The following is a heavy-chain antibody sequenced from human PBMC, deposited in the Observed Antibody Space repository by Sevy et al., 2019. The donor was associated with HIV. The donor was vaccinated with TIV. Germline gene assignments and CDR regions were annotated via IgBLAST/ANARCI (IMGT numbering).Heavy chain of an antibody. CDR3: ARAYLESSEGMTATTFDF. CDR1: GGSISSGDYY. J-gene: IGHJ4*02. V-gene: IGHV4-30-4*01. Sequence: SETLSLTCTVSGGSISSGDYYWSWIRQPPGKGLEWIGYIYYSGTTYYNTSLKSRLTISLDTSKNQFSLKLSSMTAAETAVYYCARAYLESSEGMTATTFDFWGQGTLVTVSS. CDR2: IYYSGTT. D-gene: IGHD2-21*02.